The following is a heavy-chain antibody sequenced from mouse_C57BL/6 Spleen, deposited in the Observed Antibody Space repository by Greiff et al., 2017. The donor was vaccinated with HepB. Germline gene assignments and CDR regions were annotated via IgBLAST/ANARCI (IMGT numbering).Heavy chain of an antibody. CDR3: ARRGQTGTSDY. V-gene: IGHV1-50*01. Sequence: QVQLQQSGPELVKPGASVKLSCKASGYTFTSYWMQWVKQRPGQGLEWIGEIDPSDSYTNYNQKFKGKATLTVDTSSSTAYMQLSSLTSEDSAVYYCARRGQTGTSDYWGQGTTLTVSS. CDR1: GYTFTSYW. J-gene: IGHJ2*01. CDR2: IDPSDSYT. D-gene: IGHD4-1*01.